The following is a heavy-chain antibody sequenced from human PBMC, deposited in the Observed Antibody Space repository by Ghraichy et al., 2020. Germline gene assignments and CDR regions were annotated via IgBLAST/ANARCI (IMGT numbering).Heavy chain of an antibody. Sequence: GGSLRLSCAASGFIVSDSYMKWVRQASGKGLEWVSVIYRGGSTYYADSVKGRFTNSSDNSKNTLYLQMSSLRAEDTAVYYCTTGAAWGQGTLGTGSS. V-gene: IGHV3-53*01. CDR2: IYRGGST. J-gene: IGHJ4*02. CDR3: TTGAA. CDR1: GFIVSDSY. D-gene: IGHD2-15*01.